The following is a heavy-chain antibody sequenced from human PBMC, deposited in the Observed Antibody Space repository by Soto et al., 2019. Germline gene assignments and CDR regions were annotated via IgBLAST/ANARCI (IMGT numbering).Heavy chain of an antibody. CDR1: GFTFDDYG. V-gene: IGHV3-20*01. Sequence: GGSLRLSCAASGFTFDDYGMSWVRQAPGKGLEWVSGINWNGGSTGYADSVKGRFTISRDNAKNSLYLQMNSLRAEDTALYHCARGLRYSSGWYDAFDIWGQGTMVTVSS. J-gene: IGHJ3*02. CDR3: ARGLRYSSGWYDAFDI. D-gene: IGHD6-19*01. CDR2: INWNGGST.